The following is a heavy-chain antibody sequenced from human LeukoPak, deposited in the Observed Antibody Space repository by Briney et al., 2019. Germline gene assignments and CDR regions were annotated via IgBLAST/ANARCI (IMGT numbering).Heavy chain of an antibody. Sequence: ASVKVSCKASGYTLTSYGISWVRQAPGQGPEWMGWISTDTGNTIYEQKFQGRVTMTTDTSTSTAHMELRSLRSDDTAVYYCARGSWDDYWGQGTLVTVSS. CDR3: ARGSWDDY. D-gene: IGHD1-26*01. CDR1: GYTLTSYG. J-gene: IGHJ4*02. V-gene: IGHV1-18*01. CDR2: ISTDTGNT.